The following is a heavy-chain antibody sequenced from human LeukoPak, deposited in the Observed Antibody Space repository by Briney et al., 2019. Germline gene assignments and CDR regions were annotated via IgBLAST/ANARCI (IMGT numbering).Heavy chain of an antibody. D-gene: IGHD3-10*01. CDR1: GGSISSYY. J-gene: IGHJ4*02. V-gene: IGHV4-59*12. CDR2: IYYSGST. CDR3: ARTYMVRGVIHFDF. Sequence: PSETLSLTCTVSGGSISSYYWSWIRQPPGKGLEWIGYIYYSGSTNYNPSLKSRVTISVDTSKNQFSLKLSSVTAADTAMYYCARTYMVRGVIHFDFWGQGTLVTVSS.